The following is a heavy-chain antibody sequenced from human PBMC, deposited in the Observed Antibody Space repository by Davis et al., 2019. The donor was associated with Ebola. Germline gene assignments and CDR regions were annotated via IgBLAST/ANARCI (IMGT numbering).Heavy chain of an antibody. CDR2: ISGNGGTT. Sequence: PGGSLRLSCAASGFTYSNYAMHWVRQAPGKGLEWVSAISGNGGTTYYADSVKGRFTISRDNSKNTLYLQMNSLGADDTAIYYCAKDRTPYYYDSSGYYRALFDYWGQGTLVTVSS. D-gene: IGHD3-22*01. J-gene: IGHJ4*02. V-gene: IGHV3-23*01. CDR3: AKDRTPYYYDSSGYYRALFDY. CDR1: GFTYSNYA.